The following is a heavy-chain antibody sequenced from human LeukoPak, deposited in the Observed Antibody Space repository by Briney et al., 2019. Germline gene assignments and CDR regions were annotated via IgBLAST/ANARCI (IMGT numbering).Heavy chain of an antibody. CDR3: ARDGDIVVVPAAEESTFYYYMDV. V-gene: IGHV1-2*02. CDR2: INPNSGGT. J-gene: IGHJ6*03. D-gene: IGHD2-2*01. Sequence: ASVKLSCKASGYTFTGYYMHWVRQAPGQGLEWMGWINPNSGGTNYAQKFQGRVTMTRDTSISTAYMELSRLRSDDTAVYYCARDGDIVVVPAAEESTFYYYMDVWGKGTTVTVSS. CDR1: GYTFTGYY.